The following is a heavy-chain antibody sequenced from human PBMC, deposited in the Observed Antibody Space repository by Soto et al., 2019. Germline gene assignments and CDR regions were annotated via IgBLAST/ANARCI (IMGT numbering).Heavy chain of an antibody. CDR2: ISYSGST. Sequence: SETLSLTCTVSGGSISSGNYYWSWIRQPPGKGLEWIGFISYSGSTYYSTSLKSRVTISVDTSKSQFTLKLSSVTAADTAVYYFACTVAGLNDAFDIWGQGTMVTV. D-gene: IGHD6-19*01. CDR3: ACTVAGLNDAFDI. CDR1: GGSISSGNYY. V-gene: IGHV4-30-4*01. J-gene: IGHJ3*02.